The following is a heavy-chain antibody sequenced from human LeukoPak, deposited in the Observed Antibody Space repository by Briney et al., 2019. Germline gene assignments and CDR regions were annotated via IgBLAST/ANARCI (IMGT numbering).Heavy chain of an antibody. CDR3: ARSGVVATIDYFDY. Sequence: GGSLRLSCAASGFTVSSNYMSWVRQAPGKGLEWVSVIYSGGSTYYADSVKGRFTISRDNSKNTLYLQMNSLRAEDTAVYYCARSGVVATIDYFDYWGQGTLVTVSS. CDR1: GFTVSSNY. D-gene: IGHD5-12*01. V-gene: IGHV3-53*01. CDR2: IYSGGST. J-gene: IGHJ4*02.